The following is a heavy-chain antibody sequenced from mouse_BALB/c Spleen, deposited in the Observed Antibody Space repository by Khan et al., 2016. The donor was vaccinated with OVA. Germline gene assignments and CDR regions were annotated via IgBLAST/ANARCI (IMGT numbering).Heavy chain of an antibody. Sequence: LQQPGSELVRPGASVKLSCKASGYTFTSYWMHWVKQRHGQGLEWIGNIYPGSGSTNYDEMFKSKGTLTVDTSSSTAYMHLSSLTSEDSAVYYGTRGGYYGKSLFAYWGQGTLGTVSA. CDR2: IYPGSGST. J-gene: IGHJ3*01. D-gene: IGHD2-1*01. V-gene: IGHV1S22*01. CDR1: GYTFTSYW. CDR3: TRGGYYGKSLFAY.